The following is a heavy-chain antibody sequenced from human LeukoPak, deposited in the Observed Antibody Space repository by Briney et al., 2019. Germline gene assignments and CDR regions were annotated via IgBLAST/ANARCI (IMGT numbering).Heavy chain of an antibody. CDR1: GGTFSSYA. CDR3: ARVTSGYCSGGSCYRWVDY. CDR2: IIPIFGTT. J-gene: IGHJ4*02. Sequence: HAASVKVSCKASGGTFSSYAISWVRQAPGQGLERMGGIIPIFGTTNYAQKFQGRVTITADESTSTAYMELRSLRSDDTALYYCARVTSGYCSGGSCYRWVDYWGQGTLVTVSS. V-gene: IGHV1-69*01. D-gene: IGHD2-15*01.